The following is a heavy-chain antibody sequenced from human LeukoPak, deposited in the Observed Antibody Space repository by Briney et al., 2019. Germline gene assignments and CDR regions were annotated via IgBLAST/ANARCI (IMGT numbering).Heavy chain of an antibody. Sequence: AAVKVSCKASGYTFPSYGISWVRPAAGQGLEWMGWICAYNGNTNYVQKLQGRVTLTTDTYTSTASMELMSLRSDDTAVYYCARGYRGYCSSTSCPPTLSNWFEPWGQGTLVTVSS. V-gene: IGHV1-18*01. CDR1: GYTFPSYG. CDR3: ARGYRGYCSSTSCPPTLSNWFEP. CDR2: ICAYNGNT. J-gene: IGHJ5*02. D-gene: IGHD2-2*01.